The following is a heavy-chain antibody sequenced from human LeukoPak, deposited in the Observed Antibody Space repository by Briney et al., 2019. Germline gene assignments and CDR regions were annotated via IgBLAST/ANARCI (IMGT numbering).Heavy chain of an antibody. CDR3: AKWRGGYYDFWSGYPNWFDP. J-gene: IGHJ5*02. V-gene: IGHV3-23*01. CDR1: GGSISSYY. Sequence: ETLSLTCTVSGGSISSYYWSWVRQAPGKGLEWVSAISGSGGSTYYADSVKGRFTISRDNSKNTLYLQMNSLRAEDTAVYYCAKWRGGYYDFWSGYPNWFDPWGQGTLVTVSS. CDR2: ISGSGGST. D-gene: IGHD3-3*01.